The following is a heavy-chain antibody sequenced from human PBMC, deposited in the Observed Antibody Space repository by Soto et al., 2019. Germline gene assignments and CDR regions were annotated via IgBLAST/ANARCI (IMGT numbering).Heavy chain of an antibody. CDR3: VGGYGWLPDY. CDR1: EYTFSSLW. V-gene: IGHV3-7*05. CDR2: IEQNGGER. J-gene: IGHJ4*02. D-gene: IGHD6-19*01. Sequence: VQLGEYGGGLVQPGGSLRLSCEASEYTFSSLWMNWVRQAPGKGLEWVAIIEQNGGERNYLDSVKGRFTISRDNAKKSVYLQMNSLRAEDTALYYCVGGYGWLPDYWGQGTLVIVSS.